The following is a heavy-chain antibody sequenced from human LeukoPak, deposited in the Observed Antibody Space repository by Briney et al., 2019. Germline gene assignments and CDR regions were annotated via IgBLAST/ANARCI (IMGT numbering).Heavy chain of an antibody. V-gene: IGHV3-7*01. Sequence: GGSLRLSCAASGFTFSSYWMSWVRQAPGKGLEWVANIKQDGSEKYYVDSVKGRFTISRDNAKNSLYLQMNSLRAEDTAVYYCARGGYSYGYPGIYYYYYMDVWGKGTTVTVSS. J-gene: IGHJ6*03. CDR3: ARGGYSYGYPGIYYYYYMDV. D-gene: IGHD5-18*01. CDR1: GFTFSSYW. CDR2: IKQDGSEK.